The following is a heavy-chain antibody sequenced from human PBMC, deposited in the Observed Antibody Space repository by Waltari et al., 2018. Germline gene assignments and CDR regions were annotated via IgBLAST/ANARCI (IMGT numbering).Heavy chain of an antibody. J-gene: IGHJ5*02. CDR3: ARARAGDGSGYHQIYNWFDP. CDR2: INAGNGNT. V-gene: IGHV1-3*01. CDR1: GYTFTSYA. D-gene: IGHD3-22*01. Sequence: QVQLVQSGAEVKKPGASVKVSCKASGYTFTSYAMHWVRQAPGQRLEWMGWINAGNGNTKYSQKFQGRVTITRDTSASTAYMELSSLRSEDTAVYYCARARAGDGSGYHQIYNWFDPWGQGTLVTVSS.